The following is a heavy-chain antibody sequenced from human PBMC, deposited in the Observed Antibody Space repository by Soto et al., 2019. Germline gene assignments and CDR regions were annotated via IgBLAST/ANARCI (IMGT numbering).Heavy chain of an antibody. CDR2: IYYSGST. D-gene: IGHD3-22*01. CDR3: ARGALDYDSSGYYLGLDWYFDL. J-gene: IGHJ2*01. Sequence: PSETLSLTCTVSGGSISSGGYYWSWIRQHPGKGLEWIGYIYYSGSTYYNPSLKSRVTISVDTSKNQFSLKLSSVTAAVTAVYYCARGALDYDSSGYYLGLDWYFDLWGRGTLVAVSS. V-gene: IGHV4-31*03. CDR1: GGSISSGGYY.